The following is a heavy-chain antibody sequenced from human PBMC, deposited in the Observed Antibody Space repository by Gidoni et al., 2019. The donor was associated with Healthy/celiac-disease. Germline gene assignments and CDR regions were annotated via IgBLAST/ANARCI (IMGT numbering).Heavy chain of an antibody. Sequence: GKGLEWIGSIYYSGSTYYNPSLKSRVTISVDTSKNQFSLKLSSVTAADTAVYYCARHTFAITIEGSWGQGTLVTVSS. CDR2: IYYSGST. V-gene: IGHV4-39*01. D-gene: IGHD3-16*01. J-gene: IGHJ5*02. CDR3: ARHTFAITIEGS.